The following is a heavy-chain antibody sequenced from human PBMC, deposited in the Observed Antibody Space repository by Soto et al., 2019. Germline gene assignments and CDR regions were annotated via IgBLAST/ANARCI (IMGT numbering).Heavy chain of an antibody. J-gene: IGHJ5*02. V-gene: IGHV4-31*03. CDR1: GGSISSGGYY. CDR3: ARSVFP. Sequence: QVQLQESGPGLVKPSQTLSLTCTVSGGSISSGGYYWSWIRQHPGKGLEWIGYIYYSGSTYYNPSITRSVTRTVYTSKTQFSLTLSSVTAADTAVYYCARSVFPWGQGTLVTVSS. CDR2: IYYSGST.